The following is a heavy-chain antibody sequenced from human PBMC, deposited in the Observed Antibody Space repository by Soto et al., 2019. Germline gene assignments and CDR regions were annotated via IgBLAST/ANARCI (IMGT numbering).Heavy chain of an antibody. Sequence: GASVKVSCKASGGTFSSYTISWVRQAPGQGLEWMGRIIPILGIANYAQKFQGRVTITADKSTSTAYMELSSLRSEDTAVYYCARGKNSGYDRDYWGQGTLVTVSS. CDR1: GGTFSSYT. V-gene: IGHV1-69*02. J-gene: IGHJ4*02. CDR2: IIPILGIA. CDR3: ARGKNSGYDRDY. D-gene: IGHD5-12*01.